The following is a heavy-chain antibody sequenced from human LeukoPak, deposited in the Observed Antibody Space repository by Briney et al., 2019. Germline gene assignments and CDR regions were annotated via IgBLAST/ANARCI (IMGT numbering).Heavy chain of an antibody. J-gene: IGHJ4*02. D-gene: IGHD3-22*01. CDR2: ISYDGSNK. V-gene: IGHV3-30*04. CDR3: ARGGTMIVVVITEY. Sequence: PGGSLRLSCAASGFTFSSYAMHWVRQAPGKGLEWVAVISYDGSNKYYADSVKGRFTISRDNSKNTLYLQMNSLRAEDTAVYYCARGGTMIVVVITEYWGQGTLVTVSS. CDR1: GFTFSSYA.